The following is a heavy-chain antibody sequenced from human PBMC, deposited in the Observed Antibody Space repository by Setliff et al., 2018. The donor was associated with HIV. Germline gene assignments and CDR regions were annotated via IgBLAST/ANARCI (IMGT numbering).Heavy chain of an antibody. J-gene: IGHJ4*02. Sequence: ASVKVSCKAFGYTFSTNAIHWVRQAPGQRLEWMGYINAGDDNTRYSEKFQGGVTITRDTSANTAYMELSSLRSEDTAVYYCARGSCSGCHLSDYWGLGALVTVSS. D-gene: IGHD2-15*01. CDR1: GYTFSTNA. CDR2: INAGDDNT. V-gene: IGHV1-3*01. CDR3: ARGSCSGCHLSDY.